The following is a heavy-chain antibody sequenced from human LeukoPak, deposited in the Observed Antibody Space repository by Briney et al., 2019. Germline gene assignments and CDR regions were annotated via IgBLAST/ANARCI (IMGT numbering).Heavy chain of an antibody. D-gene: IGHD1-1*01. V-gene: IGHV3-30*18. CDR2: ISYDGSNK. CDR3: AKAREREPYYYYYYGMDV. J-gene: IGHJ6*02. CDR1: GFTFSSYG. Sequence: GRSLRLSCAASGFTFSSYGMHWVRQAPGKGLEWVAVISYDGSNKYYADSVKGRFTISRDNSKNTLYLQMNSLRAEDMAVYYCAKAREREPYYYYYYGMDVWGQGTTVTVSS.